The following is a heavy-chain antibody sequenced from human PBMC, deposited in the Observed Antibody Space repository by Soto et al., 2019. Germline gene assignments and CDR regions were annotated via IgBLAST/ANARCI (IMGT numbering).Heavy chain of an antibody. D-gene: IGHD6-6*01. CDR1: GFTFSSYA. V-gene: IGHV3-30-3*01. J-gene: IGHJ4*02. CDR3: ARDRPFDY. CDR2: ISYDGSNK. Sequence: QVQLVESGGGVVQPGRSLRLSCEASGFTFSSYAMHWVRQAPGKGLEWVAVISYDGSNKYYADSVKGRFTISRDNSKNTLSLQMHSLSAEETAVYYCARDRPFDYWVQGTLVTVSS.